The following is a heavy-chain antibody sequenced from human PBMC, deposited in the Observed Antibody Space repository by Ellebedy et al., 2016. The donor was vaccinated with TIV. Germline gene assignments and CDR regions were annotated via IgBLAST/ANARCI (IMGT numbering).Heavy chain of an antibody. CDR2: LYHSGRT. V-gene: IGHV4-39*02. J-gene: IGHJ4*02. D-gene: IGHD2-15*01. CDR3: AREAMGYCSGGTCYSHFDY. CDR1: GGSISSSRYY. Sequence: MPSETLSLTCTVSGGSISSSRYYRGWVRQPPGKGLEWIGSLYHSGRTYYNPYLKSRVTISVDTAKKEFSLNLRSVTAADTAVYYCAREAMGYCSGGTCYSHFDYWGQGTLVTVSS.